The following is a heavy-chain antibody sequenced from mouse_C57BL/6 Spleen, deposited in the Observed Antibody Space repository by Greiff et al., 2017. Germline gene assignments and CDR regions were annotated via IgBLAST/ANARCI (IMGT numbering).Heavy chain of an antibody. CDR2: ISGGGGNT. D-gene: IGHD2-2*01. CDR3: ARYGYDGSCFDV. CDR1: GFTFSSYT. V-gene: IGHV5-9*01. J-gene: IGHJ1*03. Sequence: EVQRVESGGGLVKPGGSLKLSCAASGFTFSSYTMSWVRQTPEKRLEWVATISGGGGNTYYPDSVKGRFTISRDNAKNTLYLQMSSLRSEDTALYYCARYGYDGSCFDVWGTGTTVTVSS.